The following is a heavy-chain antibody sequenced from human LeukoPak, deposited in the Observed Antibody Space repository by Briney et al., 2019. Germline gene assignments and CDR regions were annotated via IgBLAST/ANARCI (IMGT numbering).Heavy chain of an antibody. Sequence: SETLSLTCSLSGGSITNYYWSWIRQPAGKGLEWIGRIYTSGSTNYNPSLKSRVTMSVDTSKNQFSLKLSSVTAADTAVYYCARDYGDYDFLGWFDPWGQGTLVTVSS. CDR1: GGSITNYY. J-gene: IGHJ5*02. CDR3: ARDYGDYDFLGWFDP. D-gene: IGHD4-17*01. V-gene: IGHV4-4*07. CDR2: IYTSGST.